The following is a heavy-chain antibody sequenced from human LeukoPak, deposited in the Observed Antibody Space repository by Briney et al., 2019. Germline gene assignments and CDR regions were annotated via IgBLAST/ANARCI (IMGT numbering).Heavy chain of an antibody. CDR1: GGSFSGYY. Sequence: PSETLSLTCAVYGGSFSGYYWSWIRQPPGKGLEWIGEINHSGSTNYNPSLKSRVTISVDTSKNQFSLKLSSVTAADTAVYYCAREGYSSSYFDYWGQGTLVTVSS. CDR3: AREGYSSSYFDY. J-gene: IGHJ4*02. CDR2: INHSGST. D-gene: IGHD6-13*01. V-gene: IGHV4-34*01.